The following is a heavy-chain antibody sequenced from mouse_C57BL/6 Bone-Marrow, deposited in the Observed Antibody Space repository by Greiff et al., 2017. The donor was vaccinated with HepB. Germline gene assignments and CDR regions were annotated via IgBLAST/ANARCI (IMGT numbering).Heavy chain of an antibody. V-gene: IGHV5-9-1*02. J-gene: IGHJ4*01. CDR3: TRRVVATDYAMDY. CDR2: ISSGGDYI. CDR1: GFTFSSYA. Sequence: EVQVVESGEGLVKPGGSLKLSCAASGFTFSSYAMSWVRQTPEKRLEWVAYISSGGDYIYYADTVKGRFTISRDNARNTLYLQMSSLKSEDTAMYYCTRRVVATDYAMDYWGQGTSVTVSS. D-gene: IGHD1-1*01.